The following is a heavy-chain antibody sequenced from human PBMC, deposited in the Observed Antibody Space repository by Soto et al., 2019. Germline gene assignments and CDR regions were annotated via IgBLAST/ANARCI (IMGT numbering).Heavy chain of an antibody. CDR1: GGSFSGYY. V-gene: IGHV4-34*01. CDR2: INHSGST. CDR3: ARGGRSSGWYNSYYYYGMDV. Sequence: PSETLSLTCAVYGGSFSGYYWSWIRQPPGKGLEWIGEINHSGSTNYNQSLKSRVTISVDTSKNQFSLKLSSVTAADTAVYYCARGGRSSGWYNSYYYYGMDVWGQGTTVTVSS. D-gene: IGHD6-19*01. J-gene: IGHJ6*02.